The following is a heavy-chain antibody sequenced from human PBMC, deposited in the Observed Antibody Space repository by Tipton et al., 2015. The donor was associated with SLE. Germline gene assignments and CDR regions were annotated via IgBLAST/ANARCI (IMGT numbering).Heavy chain of an antibody. D-gene: IGHD6-13*01. CDR2: IYTSGST. V-gene: IGHV4-61*02. CDR3: ARGAAAVDFDY. CDR1: GGSISSGSYY. J-gene: IGHJ4*02. Sequence: TLSLTCTVSGGSISSGSYYWSWIRQPAGKGLEWIGRIYTSGSTNYNPSLKSRVTMSVDTSKNQFSLKLSSVTAADTAVYYCARGAAAVDFDYWGQGTLVTVSS.